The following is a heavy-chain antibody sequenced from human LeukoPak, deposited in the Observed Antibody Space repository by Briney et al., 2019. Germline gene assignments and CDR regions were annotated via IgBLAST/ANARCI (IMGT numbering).Heavy chain of an antibody. Sequence: GRVTMTTDTSTSTAYVELRSLRSDDTAVYYCARASGAGRSPLDYWGQGTLVTVSS. J-gene: IGHJ4*02. CDR3: ARASGAGRSPLDY. D-gene: IGHD3-10*01. V-gene: IGHV1-18*01.